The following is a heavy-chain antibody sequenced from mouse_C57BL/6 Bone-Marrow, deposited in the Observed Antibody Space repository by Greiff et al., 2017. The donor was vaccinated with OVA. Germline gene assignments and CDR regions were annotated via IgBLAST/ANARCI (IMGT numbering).Heavy chain of an antibody. V-gene: IGHV1-82*01. D-gene: IGHD3-3*01. J-gene: IGHJ2*01. CDR1: GYAFSSSW. CDR3: AKERDSY. Sequence: VQLHQSGPELVKPGASVKLSCKASGYAFSSSWMNWVKQRPGKGLEWIGRIYPGDGDTNYNGKFKGKATLTGDKSSSTANMQLSSQTSEDSAVYCCAKERDSYWGQGTTLTVSS. CDR2: IYPGDGDT.